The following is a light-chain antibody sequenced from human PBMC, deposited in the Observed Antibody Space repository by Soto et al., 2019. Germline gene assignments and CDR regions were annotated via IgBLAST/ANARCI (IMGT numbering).Light chain of an antibody. CDR3: QSYDSSLSGYV. V-gene: IGLV1-40*01. CDR1: SSNIGAYYD. CDR2: GNS. Sequence: QSVLTQPPSVSGAPGQMVTISCTGSSSNIGAYYDVHWYQQLPGTAPKLLIFGNSNRPSGVPDRFSGSKSGTSASLAITGLQAEDEADYYCQSYDSSLSGYVFGAGTKVTVL. J-gene: IGLJ1*01.